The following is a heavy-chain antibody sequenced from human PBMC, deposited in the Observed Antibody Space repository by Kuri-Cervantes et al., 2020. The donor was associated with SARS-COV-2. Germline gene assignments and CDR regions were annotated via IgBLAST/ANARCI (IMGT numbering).Heavy chain of an antibody. V-gene: IGHV3-74*01. CDR2: INPDESYT. J-gene: IGHJ4*02. D-gene: IGHD3-22*01. CDR3: GRDGYHCDFDY. CDR1: GLPFRGHW. Sequence: GGSLRLLCAASGLPFRGHWIHWVRQARGKGRVCVTRINPDESYTDNADFVKVRFTLSRDNAKNMLCLQMNSLRAEDTAMYYCGRDGYHCDFDYWGQGTLVTVSS.